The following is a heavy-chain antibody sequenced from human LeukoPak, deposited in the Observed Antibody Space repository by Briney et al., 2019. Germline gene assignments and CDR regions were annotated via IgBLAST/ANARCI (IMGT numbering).Heavy chain of an antibody. CDR3: ARGSGYYDHVLDY. V-gene: IGHV3-11*03. D-gene: IGHD3-22*01. J-gene: IGHJ4*02. CDR2: ISSSGSYT. CDR1: GFTFSDYY. Sequence: GGSVRLSCAASGFTFSDYYMSWIRQAPGKGLEWVSYISSSGSYTNNADSVKGRFTISRDNAKNSLYLQMNSLRAEDTAVYFCARGSGYYDHVLDYWGQGTLVTVSS.